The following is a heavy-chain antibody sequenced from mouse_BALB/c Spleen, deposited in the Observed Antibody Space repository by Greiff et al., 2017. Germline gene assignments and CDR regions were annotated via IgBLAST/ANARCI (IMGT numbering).Heavy chain of an antibody. D-gene: IGHD1-1*01. V-gene: IGHV14-3*02. Sequence: VQLKQSGAELVKPGASVKLSCTASGFNIKDTYMHWVKQRPEQGLEWIGRIDPANGNTKYDPKFQGKATITADTSSNTAYLQLSSLTSEDTAVYYCAYYGSRYAMDYWGQGTSVTVSS. CDR3: AYYGSRYAMDY. CDR2: IDPANGNT. CDR1: GFNIKDTY. J-gene: IGHJ4*01.